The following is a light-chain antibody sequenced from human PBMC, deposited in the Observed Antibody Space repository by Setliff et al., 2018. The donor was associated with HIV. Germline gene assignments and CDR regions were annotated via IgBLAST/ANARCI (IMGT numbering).Light chain of an antibody. CDR1: TCDVGSYNF. Sequence: QSVLAQPASVSGSPGQSITISCTGTTCDVGSYNFVSWYQQHPGKAPKLMIFDVIKRPSGVSNRFSGSKSGNTASLTISGLQADDEADYYCSSYTSSSTLDVLFGGGTKVTVL. CDR3: SSYTSSSTLDVL. V-gene: IGLV2-14*03. J-gene: IGLJ3*02. CDR2: DVI.